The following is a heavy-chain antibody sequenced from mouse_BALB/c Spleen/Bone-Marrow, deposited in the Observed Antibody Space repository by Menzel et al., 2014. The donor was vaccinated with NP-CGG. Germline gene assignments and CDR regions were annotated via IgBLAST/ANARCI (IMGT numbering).Heavy chain of an antibody. J-gene: IGHJ3*01. Sequence: VQLQQSGAELVKPGASVKLSCKPSGYTFXNYYIYWVKQRPGQGLEWIGEINPGNGGTNFNERFKSKATLTVDKSSTTAYILLTSLTSEDSAVYYCARGSPYWGQGTLVTVSA. CDR2: INPGNGGT. V-gene: IGHV1S81*02. D-gene: IGHD6-2*01. CDR3: ARGSPY. CDR1: GYTFXNYY.